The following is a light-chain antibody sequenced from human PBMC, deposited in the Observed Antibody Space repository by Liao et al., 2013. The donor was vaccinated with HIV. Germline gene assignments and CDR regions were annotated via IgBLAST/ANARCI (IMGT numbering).Light chain of an antibody. V-gene: IGLV3-1*01. CDR1: KLGDKY. CDR2: QDT. Sequence: SYELTQPPSVSVSPGQTANITCSGDKLGDKYACWYQQKPGQSPMLVIFQDTKRPSGIPERFSGSNSGNTVTLTISGTQPMDEADYYCQAWDSSTAVFGGGTKLTVL. J-gene: IGLJ3*02. CDR3: QAWDSSTAV.